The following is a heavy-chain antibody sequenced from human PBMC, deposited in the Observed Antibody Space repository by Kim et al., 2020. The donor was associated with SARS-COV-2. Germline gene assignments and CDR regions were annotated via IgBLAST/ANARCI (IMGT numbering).Heavy chain of an antibody. D-gene: IGHD3-22*01. CDR1: GYTFTSYA. CDR3: ASYYYDSCGYRYFDY. Sequence: ASVKVSCKASGYTFTSYAMHWVRQAPGQRLEWMGWINAGNGNTKYSQKFQGRVTITRDTSASTAYMELSSLRSEDTAVYYCASYYYDSCGYRYFDYWGQGTLVTVSS. V-gene: IGHV1-3*01. J-gene: IGHJ4*02. CDR2: INAGNGNT.